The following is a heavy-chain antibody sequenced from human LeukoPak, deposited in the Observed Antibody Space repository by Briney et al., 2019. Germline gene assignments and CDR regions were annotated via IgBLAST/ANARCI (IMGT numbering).Heavy chain of an antibody. Sequence: ASVKVSCKASGYTFTGYYMHWGRQAPGQGLEWMGRINPKSGDTDYAQKFQGRVTMTRDTSISTAYMELSRLRSDDTAVYYCTREGGGWPLDYWGQGTLVTVSS. CDR2: INPKSGDT. D-gene: IGHD1-26*01. CDR1: GYTFTGYY. J-gene: IGHJ4*02. CDR3: TREGGGWPLDY. V-gene: IGHV1-2*06.